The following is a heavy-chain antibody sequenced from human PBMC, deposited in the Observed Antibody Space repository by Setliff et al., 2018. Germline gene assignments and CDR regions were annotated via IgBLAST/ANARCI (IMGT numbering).Heavy chain of an antibody. CDR1: GYTFTNYG. V-gene: IGHV1-18*01. Sequence: ASVKVSCKASGYTFTNYGVSWVRQAPGQGLEWMGWISGYNGKTNYAQKVQGRVSMTTHTSTSTAYMELMSLISDDTAVDYCAREKFYYDVSGYYFDYWGQGTLVTVSS. D-gene: IGHD3-22*01. CDR3: AREKFYYDVSGYYFDY. J-gene: IGHJ4*02. CDR2: ISGYNGKT.